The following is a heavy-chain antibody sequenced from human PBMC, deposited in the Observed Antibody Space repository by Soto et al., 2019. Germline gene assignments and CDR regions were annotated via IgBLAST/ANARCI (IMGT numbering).Heavy chain of an antibody. D-gene: IGHD5-12*01. CDR2: ISTYNGDT. J-gene: IGHJ6*02. CDR3: AREGVAPYYYYGMDG. Sequence: KVSCKASGYTFTRSGISWVRQAPGQGLEWMGWISTYNGDTNYAQTFQGRVTMTTDTSTSTVHMEVRSLRSDDTAVYYCAREGVAPYYYYGMDGWGQGTPVTVSS. CDR1: GYTFTRSG. V-gene: IGHV1-18*01.